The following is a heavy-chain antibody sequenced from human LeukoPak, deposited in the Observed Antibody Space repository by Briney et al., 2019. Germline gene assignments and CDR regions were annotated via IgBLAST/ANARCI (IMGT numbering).Heavy chain of an antibody. CDR2: IYYSGST. Sequence: SETLSLTCTVSGGSISSYYWSWIRQPPGKGLEWIGYIYYSGSTNYNPSLKSRVTISVDTSKNQFSLKLSSVAAADTAVYYCATRSTGVAATFDSWGQGALVTVSS. J-gene: IGHJ4*02. D-gene: IGHD2-15*01. CDR1: GGSISSYY. CDR3: ATRSTGVAATFDS. V-gene: IGHV4-59*01.